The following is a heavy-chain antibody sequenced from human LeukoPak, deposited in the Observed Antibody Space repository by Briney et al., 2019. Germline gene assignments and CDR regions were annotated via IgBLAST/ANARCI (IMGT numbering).Heavy chain of an antibody. CDR2: IRYDGSNK. CDR1: GFTFSSYS. V-gene: IGHV3-30*02. D-gene: IGHD3-22*01. J-gene: IGHJ4*02. Sequence: GGSLRLSCAASGFTFSSYSMNWVRQAPGKGLEWVAFIRYDGSNKYYADSVKGRFTISRDNSKNTLYLQMNSLRAEDTAVYYCAKEFMEYYYDTSGYLYWGQGTLVTVSS. CDR3: AKEFMEYYYDTSGYLY.